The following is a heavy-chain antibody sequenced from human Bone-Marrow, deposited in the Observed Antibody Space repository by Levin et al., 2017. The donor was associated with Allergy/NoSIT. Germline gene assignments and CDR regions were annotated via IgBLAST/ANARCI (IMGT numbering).Heavy chain of an antibody. CDR2: ISYRGSS. Sequence: SETLSLTCTVSGGSITSGGYHWSWIRQHPGKDLEWIGYISYRGSSYYNPSLKSRVTLSIDTSKTQFSLKLNSLTAADTAVYFCAREDGYVFDYWGQGTLVTVSS. D-gene: IGHD5-24*01. J-gene: IGHJ4*02. V-gene: IGHV4-31*03. CDR3: AREDGYVFDY. CDR1: GGSITSGGYH.